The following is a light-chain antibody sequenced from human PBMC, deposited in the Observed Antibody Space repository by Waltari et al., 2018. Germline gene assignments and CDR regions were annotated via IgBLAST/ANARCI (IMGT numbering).Light chain of an antibody. CDR1: QSISSAS. Sequence: EIVLTQSPGTLSLSPGERATPSSRASQSISSASLTWYQQKPGQAPRLLIYGASTMATTLADRFSGSRSEIDFTLTISRLEPEDFAVYYCQQFSGSLYTFGQGTKLEI. CDR2: GAS. CDR3: QQFSGSLYT. V-gene: IGKV3-20*01. J-gene: IGKJ2*01.